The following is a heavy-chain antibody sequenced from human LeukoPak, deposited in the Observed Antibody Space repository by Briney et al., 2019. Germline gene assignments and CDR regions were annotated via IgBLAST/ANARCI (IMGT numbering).Heavy chain of an antibody. CDR3: ARDVGTIAAAGT. CDR2: IHYRGTT. D-gene: IGHD6-13*01. V-gene: IGHV4-59*13. Sequence: SETLSLTCSVSGASINSYYWSWIRQSPGKGLEWLGNIHYRGTTNYNPSLKSRVTLSLDSSKSQFALKVTSVTAADTAVYYCARDVGTIAAAGTWGQGTLVTVSS. J-gene: IGHJ5*02. CDR1: GASINSYY.